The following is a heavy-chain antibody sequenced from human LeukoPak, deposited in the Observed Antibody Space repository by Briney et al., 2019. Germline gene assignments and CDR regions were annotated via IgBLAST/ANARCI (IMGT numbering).Heavy chain of an antibody. V-gene: IGHV3-64*01. CDR1: GFTFSSYA. Sequence: SGGSLRLSCAASGFTFSSYAMHWVRQAPGKGLEYVSAISNNGGSTYYANSVKGRFTISRDNSKNTLYLQMGSLRAEDMAVYYCARILAVAFTDWGQGTLVTVSS. CDR3: ARILAVAFTD. CDR2: ISNNGGST. D-gene: IGHD6-19*01. J-gene: IGHJ4*02.